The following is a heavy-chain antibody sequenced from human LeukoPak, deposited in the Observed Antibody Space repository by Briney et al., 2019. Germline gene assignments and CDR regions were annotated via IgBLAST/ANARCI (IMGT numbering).Heavy chain of an antibody. D-gene: IGHD2-2*01. Sequence: SETLSLTCTVSGGSISSGGYYWSWIRQPPGKGLEWIGYIYHSGSTYYNPSLKSRVTISVDRSKNQFSLKLSSVTAADTAVYYCASGRLGYCSSTSCWSFDYWGQGTLVTVSS. J-gene: IGHJ4*02. V-gene: IGHV4-30-2*01. CDR1: GGSISSGGYY. CDR3: ASGRLGYCSSTSCWSFDY. CDR2: IYHSGST.